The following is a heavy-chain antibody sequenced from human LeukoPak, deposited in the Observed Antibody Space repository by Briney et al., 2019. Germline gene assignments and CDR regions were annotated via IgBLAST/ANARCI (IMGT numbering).Heavy chain of an antibody. Sequence: PGGSPRLSCAASGFTFSTYAMSWVRQAPGRGLEWVSAVSESGSGTYYADSVKGRFTISRDNSKNTLYLQMTSLRAEDTALYYCAKGKGSTGWYDWGQGTLVTVSS. V-gene: IGHV3-23*01. D-gene: IGHD6-19*01. CDR3: AKGKGSTGWYD. CDR2: VSESGSGT. J-gene: IGHJ4*02. CDR1: GFTFSTYA.